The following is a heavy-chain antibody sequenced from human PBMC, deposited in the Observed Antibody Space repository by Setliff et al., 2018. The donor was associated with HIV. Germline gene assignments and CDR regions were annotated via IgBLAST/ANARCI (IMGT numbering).Heavy chain of an antibody. J-gene: IGHJ4*01. D-gene: IGHD6-13*01. CDR3: AREVAADGTYFDY. V-gene: IGHV3-30*04. Sequence: PGGSLRLSCAASGFTFSNSAMHWVRQAPGKGLGWVAGISYDGSNKYYTDSVKGRFTISRDNSKNTLYLQMNSLRAEGSAVYYCAREVAADGTYFDYWGQGALVTVSS. CDR2: ISYDGSNK. CDR1: GFTFSNSA.